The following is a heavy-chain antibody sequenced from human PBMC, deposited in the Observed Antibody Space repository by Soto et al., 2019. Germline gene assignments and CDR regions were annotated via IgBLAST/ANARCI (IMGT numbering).Heavy chain of an antibody. CDR1: GGSFSGYY. D-gene: IGHD2-2*01. CDR2: INHSGST. Sequence: PSETLSLTCAVYGGSFSGYYWSWIRQPPGKGLEWIGEINHSGSTNYNPSLKSRVTISVDMSKNQFSLKLSSVTAADTAVYYCARGGIVVVPADFGANWFDPWGQGTLVTVSS. J-gene: IGHJ5*02. CDR3: ARGGIVVVPADFGANWFDP. V-gene: IGHV4-34*01.